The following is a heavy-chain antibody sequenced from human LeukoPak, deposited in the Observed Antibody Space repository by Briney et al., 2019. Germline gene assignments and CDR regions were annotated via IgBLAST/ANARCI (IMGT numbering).Heavy chain of an antibody. V-gene: IGHV4-4*02. CDR1: GGSISSSNW. CDR2: IYKSRNI. D-gene: IGHD6-25*01. J-gene: IGHJ4*02. Sequence: SGTLSLTCTVSGGSISSSNWWSWVRQPPGKGLEWIGEIYKSRNIDYNPSLESRVTISIDKSKNQLSLRLNSVTAADTAVYYCARDPHSSGWPSGYWGQGTLVTV. CDR3: ARDPHSSGWPSGY.